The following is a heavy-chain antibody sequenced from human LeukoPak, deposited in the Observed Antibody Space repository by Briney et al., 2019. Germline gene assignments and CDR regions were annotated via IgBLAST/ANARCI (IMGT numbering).Heavy chain of an antibody. V-gene: IGHV3-23*01. CDR3: ARDERLLSFLK. CDR1: GFTVSSNY. D-gene: IGHD3-3*01. J-gene: IGHJ4*02. Sequence: QPGATARLSCAASGFTVSSNYMSRVRQAPGKGLEWVSGITGSGGSTYYADSVKGRFTISRDNSKNTLYLQMNSLRAEDTAIYYCARDERLLSFLKWGQGTLVTVSS. CDR2: ITGSGGST.